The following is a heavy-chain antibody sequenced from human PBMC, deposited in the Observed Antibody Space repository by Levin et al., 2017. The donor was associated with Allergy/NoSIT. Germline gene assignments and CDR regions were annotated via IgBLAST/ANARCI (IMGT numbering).Heavy chain of an antibody. Sequence: GGSLRLSCAASGFTFSSYWMSWVRQAPGKGPEWVANIKQDGSEKYYVDSVKGRFTISRDNAKNSLYLEMNSPRAEDTAVYYCARAGGSYRLDYWGQGTLVTVSS. CDR3: ARAGGSYRLDY. V-gene: IGHV3-7*01. J-gene: IGHJ4*02. CDR2: IKQDGSEK. D-gene: IGHD3-16*02. CDR1: GFTFSSYW.